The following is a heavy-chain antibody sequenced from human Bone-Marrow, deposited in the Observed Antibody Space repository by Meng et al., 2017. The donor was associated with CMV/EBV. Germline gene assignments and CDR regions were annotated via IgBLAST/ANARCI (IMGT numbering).Heavy chain of an antibody. D-gene: IGHD6-19*01. CDR2: ISYDGSNK. Sequence: GESLKISCAASGFIFSNYGMHWVRQAPGKGLEWVAVISYDGSNKYYADSVKGRFTISRDNSKNTLYLQMNSLRAEDTAVYYCARGVYSSGWYGMDVWGQGTTVTVSS. V-gene: IGHV3-30*19. CDR3: ARGVYSSGWYGMDV. CDR1: GFIFSNYG. J-gene: IGHJ6*02.